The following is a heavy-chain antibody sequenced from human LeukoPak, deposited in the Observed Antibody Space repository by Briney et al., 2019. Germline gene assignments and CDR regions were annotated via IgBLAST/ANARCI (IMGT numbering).Heavy chain of an antibody. V-gene: IGHV3-30*03. D-gene: IGHD2-15*01. Sequence: GGSLRLSCAASGFTFSSYGMHWVRQAPGKGLEWVAVISYDGSNKYYADSVKGRFTISRDNSKNTLYLQMNSLRAEDTAVYYCARAGSGADAFDIWGQGTMVTVSS. CDR2: ISYDGSNK. CDR1: GFTFSSYG. CDR3: ARAGSGADAFDI. J-gene: IGHJ3*02.